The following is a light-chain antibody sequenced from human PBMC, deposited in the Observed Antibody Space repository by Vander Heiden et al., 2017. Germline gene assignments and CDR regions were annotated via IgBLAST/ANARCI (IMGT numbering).Light chain of an antibody. Sequence: DIQMTQSPSSLSASVGDRVTITCRASQSISSYLNWSQQKPGKAPKLLIYAASSLQSGVPSRFSASASGTHFTLTISSLQPEAFATYSSQQSYSTPFTFGPGTKVDLK. J-gene: IGKJ3*01. CDR2: AAS. V-gene: IGKV1-39*01. CDR3: QQSYSTPFT. CDR1: QSISSY.